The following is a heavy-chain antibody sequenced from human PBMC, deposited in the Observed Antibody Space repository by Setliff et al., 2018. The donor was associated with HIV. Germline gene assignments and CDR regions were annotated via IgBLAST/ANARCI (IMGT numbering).Heavy chain of an antibody. D-gene: IGHD2-21*01. CDR3: ARLGRAIDDGGSSLRLDF. CDR2: ISSSGTT. Sequence: DDSFSNYDWTWIRQSPGKALEWIGYISSSGTTNYNPSLRSRVTISMETSNTRFSLWLRSATAADTATYFCARLGRAIDDGGSSLRLDFWGQGMLVTVSS. V-gene: IGHV4-4*09. J-gene: IGHJ4*02. CDR1: DDSFSNYD.